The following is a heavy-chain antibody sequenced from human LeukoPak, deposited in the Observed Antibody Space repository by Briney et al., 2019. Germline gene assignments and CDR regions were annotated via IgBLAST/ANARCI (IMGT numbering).Heavy chain of an antibody. D-gene: IGHD1-7*01. J-gene: IGHJ4*02. V-gene: IGHV3-74*01. Sequence: GGSLRLSCAASGFTFSSYWMYWVRQGPGKGLVWVSHIKSVGTDTSYTDSVKARFNISRDNAKNTLYLQMNSLRAEDTGVYYCARDLHWNSVDYWGQGTLVSVSS. CDR2: IKSVGTDT. CDR1: GFTFSSYW. CDR3: ARDLHWNSVDY.